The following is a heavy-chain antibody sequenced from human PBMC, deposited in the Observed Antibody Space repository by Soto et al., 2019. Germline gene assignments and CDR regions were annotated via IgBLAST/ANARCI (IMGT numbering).Heavy chain of an antibody. V-gene: IGHV3-30*03. CDR3: ARGLVKDYVWGSYRTNYYFDY. CDR1: GFTLSCYF. CDR2: ISYDGSNK. J-gene: IGHJ4*02. D-gene: IGHD3-16*02. Sequence: WGSLRLPLAPSGFTLSCYFMRRVRQAPRKGLEWGAVISYDGSNKYYADSVKGRFTISRDNSKNTLYLQMGSLRAEDMAVYYCARGLVKDYVWGSYRTNYYFDYWGQGTLVTVSS.